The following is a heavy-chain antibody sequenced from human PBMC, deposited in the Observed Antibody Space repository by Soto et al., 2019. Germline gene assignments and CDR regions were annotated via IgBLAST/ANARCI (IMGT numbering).Heavy chain of an antibody. CDR2: IIPFFGTS. D-gene: IGHD3-22*01. CDR1: GATFSSYA. J-gene: IGHJ4*02. Sequence: QVLLVQSGAEVKKPGSSVKVSCKLSGATFSSYAMSWVRQAPGQGLEWIGGIIPFFGTSNYAQKFQGRVTITADTSTATSYMELSSLRSDDMAVYYCARDKGAYYSHLVYWGQGTLVTVSS. V-gene: IGHV1-69*06. CDR3: ARDKGAYYSHLVY.